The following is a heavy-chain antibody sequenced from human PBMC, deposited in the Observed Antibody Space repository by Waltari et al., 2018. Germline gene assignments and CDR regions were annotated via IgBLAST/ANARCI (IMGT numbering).Heavy chain of an antibody. CDR3: ATYIGASIGTAAFDV. J-gene: IGHJ3*01. D-gene: IGHD5-12*01. CDR2: ISYNGAT. Sequence: QLQLQESGPGLVKPSETLSLSCSVSGGSITSNRHYWGWIRQPPGQGLEWIGTISYNGATYSSPSLRGRVTVSRDTSMNQLSLKLGSGTAADTAVYYCATYIGASIGTAAFDVWGQGTMVTVSS. V-gene: IGHV4-39*01. CDR1: GGSITSNRHY.